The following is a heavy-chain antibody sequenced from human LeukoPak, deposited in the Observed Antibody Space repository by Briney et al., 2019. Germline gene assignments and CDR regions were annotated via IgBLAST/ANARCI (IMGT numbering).Heavy chain of an antibody. Sequence: ASVKVSCKASGYTFTSYGISWVRQAPGQGLEWMGWISAYNGNTNYAQKLQGRVTMTTDTSMSTAYMELRSLRSDDTAVYYCASQSAPSPLWYQTYYYYYMDVWGKGTTVTVSS. CDR3: ASQSAPSPLWYQTYYYYYMDV. D-gene: IGHD2-2*01. V-gene: IGHV1-18*01. CDR1: GYTFTSYG. J-gene: IGHJ6*03. CDR2: ISAYNGNT.